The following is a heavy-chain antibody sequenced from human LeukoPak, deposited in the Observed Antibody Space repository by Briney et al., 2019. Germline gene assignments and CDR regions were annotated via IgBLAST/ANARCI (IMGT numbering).Heavy chain of an antibody. D-gene: IGHD4-17*01. CDR1: GGSISSGSYY. V-gene: IGHV4-61*02. Sequence: SSETLSLTCTVSGGSISSGSYYWGCIRQPAGKGLEWIVRIYTSGSTNYYPSLKRRVTISVDTSKNQFSLKLSSVTAADTAVYYCATTTTVTIDYWGQGTLVTVSS. CDR2: IYTSGST. CDR3: ATTTTVTIDY. J-gene: IGHJ4*02.